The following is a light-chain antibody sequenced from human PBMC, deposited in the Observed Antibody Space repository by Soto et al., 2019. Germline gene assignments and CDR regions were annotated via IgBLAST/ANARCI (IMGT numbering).Light chain of an antibody. CDR2: GAS. Sequence: EIVLTQSPGTLSLSPGERATLSCRASQSVSSGYLAWYQQKPGQAPRLLIYGASSRATGIPDRFSGSGSATDFTLTISRLEPADFAVYYCQQYGTSPPLTFGGGTKVEIK. CDR1: QSVSSGY. J-gene: IGKJ4*01. CDR3: QQYGTSPPLT. V-gene: IGKV3-20*01.